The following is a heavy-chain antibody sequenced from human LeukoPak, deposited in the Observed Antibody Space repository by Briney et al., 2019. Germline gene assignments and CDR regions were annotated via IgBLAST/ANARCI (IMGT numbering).Heavy chain of an antibody. V-gene: IGHV4-4*02. J-gene: IGHJ4*02. CDR3: ARDPGGDSSVNY. CDR2: IYHSGST. D-gene: IGHD5-18*01. CDR1: GGSISSSNW. Sequence: SGTLSLTCAVSGGSISSSNWWSWVRQPPGKGLEWIGEIYHSGSTNYNPFLKSRVTISVDKSKNQFSLKQSSVTAADTAVYYCARDPGGDSSVNYWGQGTLVTVSS.